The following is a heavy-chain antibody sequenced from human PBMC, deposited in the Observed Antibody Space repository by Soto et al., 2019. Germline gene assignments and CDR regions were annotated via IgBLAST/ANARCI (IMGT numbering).Heavy chain of an antibody. V-gene: IGHV2-5*02. CDR1: GFSLSTSAVG. CDR3: AHRPRALAGRFDS. CDR2: IYGDDDK. J-gene: IGHJ4*02. Sequence: QITLKESGPTLVKPTQTLTLTCTFSGFSLSTSAVGVGWIRQPPGKALEWLTVIYGDDDKRSSPSLRSRLTITKDTSKSQVLLTTTNMDPVDKTTYYSAHRPRALAGRFDSWGQGTLVTVSS.